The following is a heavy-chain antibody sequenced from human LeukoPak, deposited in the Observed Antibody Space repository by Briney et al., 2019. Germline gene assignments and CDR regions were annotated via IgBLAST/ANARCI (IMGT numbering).Heavy chain of an antibody. Sequence: ASVKVSCKASGYTFTSYGISWVRQAPGQGLEWMGWISAYNGNTNYARKVQGRVTMTTDTSTSTAYMELRSLRSDDTAVYYCARAVVATIKLDYWGQGTLVTVSS. CDR1: GYTFTSYG. CDR2: ISAYNGNT. CDR3: ARAVVATIKLDY. V-gene: IGHV1-18*01. D-gene: IGHD5-12*01. J-gene: IGHJ4*02.